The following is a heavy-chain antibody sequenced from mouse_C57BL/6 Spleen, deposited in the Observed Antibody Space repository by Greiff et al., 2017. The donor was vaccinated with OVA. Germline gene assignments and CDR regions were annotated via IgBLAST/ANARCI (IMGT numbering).Heavy chain of an antibody. CDR2: IHPNSGST. CDR1: GYTFTSYW. J-gene: IGHJ3*01. CDR3: ALYYGNPFAY. V-gene: IGHV1-64*01. D-gene: IGHD2-1*01. Sequence: QVQLQQPGAELVKPGASVKLSCKASGYTFTSYWMQWVKQRLGKGLEWIGMIHPNSGSTNYNEKFNSKTTLTVDKSSSTAYMQLSSLTSEDSAVYYCALYYGNPFAYWGQGTLVTVSA.